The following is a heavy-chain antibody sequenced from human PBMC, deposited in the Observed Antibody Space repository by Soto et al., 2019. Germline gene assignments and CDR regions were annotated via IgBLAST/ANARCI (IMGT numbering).Heavy chain of an antibody. CDR3: ARDSSAYCGGDCYSDAFDI. J-gene: IGHJ3*02. V-gene: IGHV6-1*01. CDR1: GDSVSSNSAA. CDR2: TYYRSKWYN. D-gene: IGHD2-21*01. Sequence: SQTLSLTCAISGDSVSSNSAAWNWIRQSPSRGLEWLGRTYYRSKWYNDYAVSVKSRITINPDTSKNQFSLQLNSVTPEDTAVYYCARDSSAYCGGDCYSDAFDIWGQGTMVTVSS.